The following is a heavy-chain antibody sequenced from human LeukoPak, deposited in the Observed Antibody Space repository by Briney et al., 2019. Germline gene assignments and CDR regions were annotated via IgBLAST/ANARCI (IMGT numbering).Heavy chain of an antibody. Sequence: PSETLSLTCTISGGSISSSSYYWSWIRQPAGKGLEWIGRIYTSGSTNYNPSLKSRVTMSVDTSKNQFSLKLSSVTAADTAVYYCARGGFGELYRGAFDIWGQGTMVTVSS. D-gene: IGHD3-10*01. CDR1: GGSISSSSYY. J-gene: IGHJ3*02. CDR2: IYTSGST. CDR3: ARGGFGELYRGAFDI. V-gene: IGHV4-61*02.